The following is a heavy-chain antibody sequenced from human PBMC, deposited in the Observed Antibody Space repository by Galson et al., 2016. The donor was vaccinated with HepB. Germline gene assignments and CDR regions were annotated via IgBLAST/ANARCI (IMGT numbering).Heavy chain of an antibody. Sequence: SLRLSCAASGFSFSSYWMSWVRQAPGKGLEWVANIKQDGSEKYFLASVEGRFTVSRDNAQTSLYLQMNSLRAEDTAVYYCARWYHDFWSAYYNPQHTYYFDSWGQGTLVTVSS. CDR1: GFSFSSYW. V-gene: IGHV3-7*04. CDR2: IKQDGSEK. D-gene: IGHD3-3*01. J-gene: IGHJ4*02. CDR3: ARWYHDFWSAYYNPQHTYYFDS.